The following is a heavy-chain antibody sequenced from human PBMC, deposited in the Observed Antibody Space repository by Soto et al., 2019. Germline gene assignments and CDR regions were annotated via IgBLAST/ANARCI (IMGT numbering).Heavy chain of an antibody. CDR1: GFTFSSSS. D-gene: IGHD7-27*01. J-gene: IGHJ2*01. V-gene: IGHV3-48*02. Sequence: SEGSLRLSCAASGFTFSSSSMNWVRQAPGKGLEWVSYISSTSATIYYADSVKGRFTISRDNAKNSLYLQMNSLRDEDTAVYYCARDNLGNWGAWYFDLWGRGTLVTVSS. CDR3: ARDNLGNWGAWYFDL. CDR2: ISSTSATI.